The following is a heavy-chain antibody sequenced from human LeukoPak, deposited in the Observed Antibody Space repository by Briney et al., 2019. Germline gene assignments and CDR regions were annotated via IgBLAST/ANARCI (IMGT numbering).Heavy chain of an antibody. D-gene: IGHD4-23*01. CDR1: GGSISSGGYY. CDR2: IYYSGST. J-gene: IGHJ4*02. V-gene: IGHV4-31*03. CDR3: ARIPVVTPGAVDY. Sequence: PSETLSLTCTVSGGSISSGGYYWCWIRQHPGKGLEWIGYIYYSGSTYYNPSLKSRVTISVDTSKNQFSLKLSSVTAADTAVYYCARIPVVTPGAVDYWGQGTLVTVSS.